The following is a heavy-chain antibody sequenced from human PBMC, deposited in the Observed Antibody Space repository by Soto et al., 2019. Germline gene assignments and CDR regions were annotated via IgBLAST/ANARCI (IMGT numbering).Heavy chain of an antibody. V-gene: IGHV4-4*07. CDR2: IYTSGNT. J-gene: IGHJ5*02. D-gene: IGHD3-3*02. Sequence: SETLSLTCTVSDASISSYFWSWIRQPAGKGLEWIGRIYTSGNTNYNPSLKSRVTMSVDASKNQFSLKLTSVTAADTAVYYCARDISHNWFDPWGQGTLVTSPQ. CDR1: DASISSYF. CDR3: ARDISHNWFDP.